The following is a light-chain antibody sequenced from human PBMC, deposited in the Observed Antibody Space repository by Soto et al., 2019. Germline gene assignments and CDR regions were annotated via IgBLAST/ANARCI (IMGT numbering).Light chain of an antibody. Sequence: DIQMTQSPSSLSASVGDRVTITCRASQTISTYLNWYHQKPWKAPKLLIYAASSLQSGVPSRVSGSGSGTDFTLTISSLQPEDFAIYYCQQSHGIPYTFGQGTKLEIK. V-gene: IGKV1-39*01. CDR2: AAS. J-gene: IGKJ2*01. CDR3: QQSHGIPYT. CDR1: QTISTY.